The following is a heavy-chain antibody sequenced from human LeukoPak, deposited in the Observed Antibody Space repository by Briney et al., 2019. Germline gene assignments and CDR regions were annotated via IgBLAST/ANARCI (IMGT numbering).Heavy chain of an antibody. J-gene: IGHJ6*02. V-gene: IGHV3-21*01. CDR3: ARVGAVWFGELSMDV. D-gene: IGHD3-10*01. Sequence: PGGSLRLSCAASGFIFSSYSMNWVRQAPGKGLEGVSSISSSSSYIYYADSVKGRFTISRDNAKNSLYLQMNSLRAEDTAVYYCARVGAVWFGELSMDVWAKGPRSPSP. CDR2: ISSSSSYI. CDR1: GFIFSSYS.